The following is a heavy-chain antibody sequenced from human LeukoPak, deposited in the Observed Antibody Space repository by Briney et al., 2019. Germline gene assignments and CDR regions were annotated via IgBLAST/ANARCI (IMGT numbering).Heavy chain of an antibody. CDR1: GFVFNKYW. J-gene: IGHJ6*02. CDR2: INGDGSST. D-gene: IGHD2-15*01. V-gene: IGHV3-74*03. Sequence: GGSLRLSCAASGFVFNKYWVHWVRQVPGKGLVWVSRINGDGSSTMYADSVKGRFTISRDNAKNTLYLQMNSLRAEDTAVYYCAKTDSTIPSLLDVWGQGTTVTVSS. CDR3: AKTDSTIPSLLDV.